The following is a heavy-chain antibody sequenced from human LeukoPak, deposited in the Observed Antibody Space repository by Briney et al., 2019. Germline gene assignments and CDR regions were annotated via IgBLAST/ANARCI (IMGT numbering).Heavy chain of an antibody. J-gene: IGHJ4*02. CDR3: ARGSETGTTVYFDY. Sequence: GGSLRLSCAASGFTFNSYSMNWVRQAPGKGLEWVSSISSSSSYIYYADSVKGRFTISRDNAKNSLYLQMNSLRAEDTAVYYCARGSETGTTVYFDYWGQGTLVTVSS. D-gene: IGHD1-7*01. CDR2: ISSSSSYI. V-gene: IGHV3-21*01. CDR1: GFTFNSYS.